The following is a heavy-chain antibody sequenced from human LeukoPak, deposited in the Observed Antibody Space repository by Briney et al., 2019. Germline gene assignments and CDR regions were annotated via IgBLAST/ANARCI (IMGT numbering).Heavy chain of an antibody. CDR1: GFTVSSNY. Sequence: PGGSLRLSCAASGFTVSSNYMSWVRQAPGKGLVWVSVLYSGGSTDYADSVKGRFTISRDNSKNTLYLQMNSLRAEDTAVYYCARDLSGAGYFDYWGQGTLVTVSS. J-gene: IGHJ4*02. CDR3: ARDLSGAGYFDY. CDR2: LYSGGST. V-gene: IGHV3-53*01. D-gene: IGHD3-22*01.